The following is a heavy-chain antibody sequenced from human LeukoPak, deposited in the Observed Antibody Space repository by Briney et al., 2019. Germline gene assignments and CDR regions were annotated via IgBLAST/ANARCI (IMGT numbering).Heavy chain of an antibody. CDR3: AKDDYGDPGGHY. V-gene: IGHV3-7*01. J-gene: IGHJ4*02. CDR1: GFTFSTYW. Sequence: GALRLSCAASGFTFSTYWMSWVRQAPGKGLEWVANIKQDGSEKYYVDSVKGRFTISRDNSKNTLYLQMNSLRAEDTAVYYCAKDDYGDPGGHYWGQGTLVTVSS. D-gene: IGHD4-17*01. CDR2: IKQDGSEK.